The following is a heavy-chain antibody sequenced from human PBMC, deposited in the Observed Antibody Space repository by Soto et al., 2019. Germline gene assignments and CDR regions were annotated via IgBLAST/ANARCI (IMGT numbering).Heavy chain of an antibody. J-gene: IGHJ4*02. Sequence: GGSLRLSCAASGFTFSSYAMSWVRQAPGKGLEWVSAISGSGGSTYYADSVKGRFTISRDNSKNTLYLQMNSLRAEDTAVYYCAKDRSKEQQLVYYFDYWGQGTLVTVSS. CDR3: AKDRSKEQQLVYYFDY. D-gene: IGHD6-13*01. CDR2: ISGSGGST. V-gene: IGHV3-23*01. CDR1: GFTFSSYA.